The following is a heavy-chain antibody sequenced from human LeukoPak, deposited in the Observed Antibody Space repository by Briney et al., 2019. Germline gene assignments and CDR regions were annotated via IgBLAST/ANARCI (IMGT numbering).Heavy chain of an antibody. CDR2: IIPILGIA. J-gene: IGHJ6*02. CDR1: GGTFSSYA. D-gene: IGHD2-2*01. CDR3: ARDCSSTSCYWGYYYYGMDV. Sequence: SVKVSCKASGGTFSSYAISWVRQAPGQGLEWMGRIIPILGIANYAQKFQGRVTITADKSTSTAYMELSSLGSEDTAVYYCARDCSSTSCYWGYYYYGMDVWGQGTTVTVSS. V-gene: IGHV1-69*04.